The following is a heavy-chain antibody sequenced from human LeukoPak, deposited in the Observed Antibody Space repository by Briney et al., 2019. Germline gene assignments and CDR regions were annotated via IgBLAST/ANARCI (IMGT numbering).Heavy chain of an antibody. D-gene: IGHD5-18*01. CDR2: INHSGST. CDR1: SGSFSGYY. V-gene: IGHV4-34*01. Sequence: SETLSLTCAVYSGSFSGYYWSWIRQPPGKGLEWIGEINHSGSTNYNPSLKSRVTISVDTSKNQFSLKLSSVTAADTAVYYCARGMDRNIQLWLRAKFDLWGRGTLVTVSS. CDR3: ARGMDRNIQLWLRAKFDL. J-gene: IGHJ2*01.